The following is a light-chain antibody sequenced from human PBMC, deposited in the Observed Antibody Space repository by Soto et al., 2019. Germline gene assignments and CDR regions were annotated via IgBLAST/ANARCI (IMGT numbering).Light chain of an antibody. J-gene: IGLJ1*01. CDR1: SSDVGGYNY. V-gene: IGLV2-14*01. CDR3: SSYTSSSTPFL. CDR2: DVS. Sequence: QSALTQPASVSGSPGQSITISCTGTSSDVGGYNYVSWYQQHPGKAPKLMIYDVSNRPSGVSNLFSGSKSGNTASLTISGVQAEDESDYYCSSYTSSSTPFLFGTGTKLTVL.